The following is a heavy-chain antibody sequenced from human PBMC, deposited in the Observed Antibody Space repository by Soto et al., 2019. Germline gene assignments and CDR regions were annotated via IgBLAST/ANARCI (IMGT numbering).Heavy chain of an antibody. V-gene: IGHV3-23*01. CDR2: ISGSGGST. D-gene: IGHD2-15*01. J-gene: IGHJ2*01. CDR3: AKAICSGGSCYSWYFDL. Sequence: GGSLRLSCAASGFTFSSYAMSWVRQAPGKGLEWVSAISGSGGSTYYADSVKGRFTISRDNSKNTLYLQMNSLRAEDTAVYYCAKAICSGGSCYSWYFDLWGRGTLVTVSS. CDR1: GFTFSSYA.